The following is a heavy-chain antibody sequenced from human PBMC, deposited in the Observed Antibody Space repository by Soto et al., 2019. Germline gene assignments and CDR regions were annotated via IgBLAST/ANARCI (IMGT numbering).Heavy chain of an antibody. CDR3: ARMRGSYDFDY. J-gene: IGHJ4*02. V-gene: IGHV3-21*01. D-gene: IGHD1-26*01. Sequence: EVQLVESGGGLVKPGGSLRLSCAASGFTFSSYSMNWVRQAPGKGLEWASSISSSTGYIDYADSVKGRFTISRDNAKNSLYLQMNSLRAEDTAVYYCARMRGSYDFDYWGQGTLVTVSS. CDR1: GFTFSSYS. CDR2: ISSSTGYI.